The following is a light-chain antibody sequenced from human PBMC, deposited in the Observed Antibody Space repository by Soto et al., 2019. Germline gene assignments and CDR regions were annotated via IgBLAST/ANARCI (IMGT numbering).Light chain of an antibody. Sequence: IQMTQSPSTLSASVGDRVTITCRASQSVGYWLAWYQQKPGKAPQFLIYDASTLQSGVPSRFSGSGSGTDFTLTISSLQPEDVATYYCQKYNSASWTFGQGTKVDI. J-gene: IGKJ1*01. CDR3: QKYNSASWT. V-gene: IGKV1-27*01. CDR2: DAS. CDR1: QSVGYW.